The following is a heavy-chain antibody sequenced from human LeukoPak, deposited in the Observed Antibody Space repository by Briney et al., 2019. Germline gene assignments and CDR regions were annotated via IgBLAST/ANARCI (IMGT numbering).Heavy chain of an antibody. D-gene: IGHD1-14*01. CDR2: ISYDGSNK. Sequence: GGSLRLSCVASRFTFSSYGMHWVRQAPGKGLEWVAVISYDGSNKYYADSVKGRFTISRDNSKNTLYLQMNSLRAEDTAVYYCTKSPGTLGVFDYWGQGTLVTVSS. CDR1: RFTFSSYG. V-gene: IGHV3-30*18. CDR3: TKSPGTLGVFDY. J-gene: IGHJ4*02.